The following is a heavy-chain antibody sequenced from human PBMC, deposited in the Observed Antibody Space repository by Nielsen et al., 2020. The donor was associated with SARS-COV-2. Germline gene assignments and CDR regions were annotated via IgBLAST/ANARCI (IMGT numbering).Heavy chain of an antibody. Sequence: ASVKVSCKASGGTFSSYAINWVRQATGQGLEWMGWMNPNSGNTGYAQKFQGKVTMTRNTSISTAYMELSSLRSDDTAVYYCASSGYSGCVPLGAFDIWGQGTMVTVSS. J-gene: IGHJ3*02. V-gene: IGHV1-8*02. CDR3: ASSGYSGCVPLGAFDI. CDR1: GGTFSSYA. CDR2: MNPNSGNT. D-gene: IGHD5-12*01.